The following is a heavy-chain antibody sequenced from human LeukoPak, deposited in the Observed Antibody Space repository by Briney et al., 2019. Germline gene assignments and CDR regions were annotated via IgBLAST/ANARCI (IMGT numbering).Heavy chain of an antibody. J-gene: IGHJ4*02. Sequence: PGGSLRLSCAASGFTFSSYGMHWVRQAPGKGLEWVAVIIYDGSNKYYADSLKGRFTVSGDNSKNTLYLQMNSLRAEDTAVYYCAKVGGSGSYQNTPFDYWGQGTLVTVSS. V-gene: IGHV3-30*18. D-gene: IGHD3-10*01. CDR2: IIYDGSNK. CDR3: AKVGGSGSYQNTPFDY. CDR1: GFTFSSYG.